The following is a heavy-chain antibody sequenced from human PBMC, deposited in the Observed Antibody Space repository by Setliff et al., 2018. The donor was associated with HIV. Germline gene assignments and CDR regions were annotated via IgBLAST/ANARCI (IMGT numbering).Heavy chain of an antibody. J-gene: IGHJ2*01. V-gene: IGHV4-31*03. Sequence: SETLSLTCTVSGGSISSGGYYRSWIRQHPGKGLEWIGYIYYSGSTYFNPSLKSRVAISVATSENQFSLILNSVTAADTAVYYCASGSGSHYNSGDWYFDRWGRGTLVTVSS. CDR3: ASGSGSHYNSGDWYFDR. CDR2: IYYSGST. D-gene: IGHD3-10*01. CDR1: GGSISSGGYY.